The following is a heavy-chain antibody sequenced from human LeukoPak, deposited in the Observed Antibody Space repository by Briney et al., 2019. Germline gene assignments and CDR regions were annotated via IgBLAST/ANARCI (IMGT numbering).Heavy chain of an antibody. Sequence: SVKVSCKASGGTFSNYAISWVRQAPGQGLEWMGGIIPMFGTVNYAQKFPGRVTITTDESTSTAYMELSNLRSEDTALYYCATYITGTTKYFQHWGQGTLVTVSS. V-gene: IGHV1-69*05. CDR1: GGTFSNYA. CDR2: IIPMFGTV. D-gene: IGHD1-7*01. CDR3: ATYITGTTKYFQH. J-gene: IGHJ1*01.